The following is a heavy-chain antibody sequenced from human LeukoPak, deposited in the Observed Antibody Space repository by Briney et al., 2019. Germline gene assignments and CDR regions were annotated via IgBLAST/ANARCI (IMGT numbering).Heavy chain of an antibody. Sequence: SETLSLTCTVSGGSISSSSYYWGWIRQPPWKGLEWIGSIYYSGSTYYNPSLKSRVTISVDTSKNQFSLKLSSVTAADTAVYYCARREMALRATDYWGQGTLVTVSS. J-gene: IGHJ4*02. CDR1: GGSISSSSYY. D-gene: IGHD5-24*01. CDR3: ARREMALRATDY. CDR2: IYYSGST. V-gene: IGHV4-39*01.